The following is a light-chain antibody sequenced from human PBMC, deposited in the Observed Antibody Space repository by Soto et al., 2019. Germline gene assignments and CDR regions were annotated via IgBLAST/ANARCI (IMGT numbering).Light chain of an antibody. J-gene: IGKJ2*01. CDR2: KAS. CDR1: QSISSY. V-gene: IGKV1-5*03. CDR3: QQYNSYSYT. Sequence: DIQMTQSPSTLSASVGDRVTIACRASQSISSYLAWYQQKPGKAPNLLIYKASKLASGVPSRFIGGGSGTDFTLTINSLQPDDSATYFCQQYNSYSYTFGQGTKLEIK.